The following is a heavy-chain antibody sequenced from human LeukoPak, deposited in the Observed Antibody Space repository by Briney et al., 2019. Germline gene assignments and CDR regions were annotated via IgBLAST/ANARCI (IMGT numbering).Heavy chain of an antibody. J-gene: IGHJ4*02. CDR2: ITFTGGST. V-gene: IGHV3-23*01. Sequence: PGGSLRLSCAASGFAFSSYAMNWVRQAPGKGLQWVSSITFTGGSTYYADSVKGRFTISRDNSKNTLYLHMNSQRVEDTAVYYCARDGSGSPYTPYYFDYWGQGIRVTVSS. D-gene: IGHD3-10*01. CDR1: GFAFSSYA. CDR3: ARDGSGSPYTPYYFDY.